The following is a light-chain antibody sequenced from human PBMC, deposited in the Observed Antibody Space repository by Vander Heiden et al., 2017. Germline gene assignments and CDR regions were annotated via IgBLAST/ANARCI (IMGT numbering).Light chain of an antibody. CDR3: MQALQSPLT. V-gene: IGKV2-28*01. CDR2: LGS. Sequence: EMVLTQSPLSLPVTPRDPTSISCTSSLRLVHGNGYNDLDWYLQKPGQSPKLLIYLGSNRASGVPDRFSGSGSGTDFTLNISRVEAEDVGVYYCMQALQSPLTFGGGTKVEIK. CDR1: LRLVHGNGYND. J-gene: IGKJ4*01.